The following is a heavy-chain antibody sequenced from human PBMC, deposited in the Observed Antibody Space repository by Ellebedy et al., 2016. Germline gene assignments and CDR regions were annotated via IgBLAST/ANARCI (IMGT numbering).Heavy chain of an antibody. J-gene: IGHJ4*02. CDR3: ARDGSAINHFDY. V-gene: IGHV3-23*01. CDR2: ITDSGDTT. D-gene: IGHD1-1*01. CDR1: GFTFSTYA. Sequence: GESLKISCAASGFTFSTYAMTWVRQAPGKGLEWVSSITDSGDTTFYADSVKGRFTISRDNSKNTLYLQMNSLRAEDTAVYYCARDGSAINHFDYWGQGTLVTVSS.